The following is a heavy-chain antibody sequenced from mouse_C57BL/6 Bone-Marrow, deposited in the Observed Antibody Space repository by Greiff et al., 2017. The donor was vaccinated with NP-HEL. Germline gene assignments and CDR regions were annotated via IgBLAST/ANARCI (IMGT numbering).Heavy chain of an antibody. Sequence: EVKLVESGAELVKPGASVKLSCTASGFNIKDYYMHWVKQRTEQGLEWIGRIDPEDGETKYAPKFQGKATITADTSSNTAYLQLSSLTSEDTAVYYCARCPTTVVAPLDYGGQGTTLTVSS. J-gene: IGHJ2*01. V-gene: IGHV14-2*01. D-gene: IGHD1-1*01. CDR3: ARCPTTVVAPLDY. CDR2: IDPEDGET. CDR1: GFNIKDYY.